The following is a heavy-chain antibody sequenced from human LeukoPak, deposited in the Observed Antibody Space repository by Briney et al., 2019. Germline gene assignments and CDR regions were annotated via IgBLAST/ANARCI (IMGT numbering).Heavy chain of an antibody. CDR2: NIPIFGTA. Sequence: GASVKVSCKASGGTFSSYAISWVRQAPGQGLEWMGGNIPIFGTANYAQKFQGRVTITTDESTSTAYMELSSLRSEDTAVYYCARDSSSHQDNWFDPWGQGTLVTVSS. J-gene: IGHJ5*02. CDR1: GGTFSSYA. D-gene: IGHD6-6*01. CDR3: ARDSSSHQDNWFDP. V-gene: IGHV1-69*05.